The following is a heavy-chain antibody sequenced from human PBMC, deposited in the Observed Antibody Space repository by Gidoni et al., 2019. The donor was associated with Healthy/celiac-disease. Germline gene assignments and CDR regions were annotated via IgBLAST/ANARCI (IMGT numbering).Heavy chain of an antibody. D-gene: IGHD6-19*01. CDR3: ARESGWYAGSYYYYYYGMDV. Sequence: QVQLVESGGGVVQPGRSLRLSCAAAGFTFSSYAMHWVRQAPGKGLGWGAFISYDGSNKYYADSVKGRFTISRDNSKNTLYLQMNSLRAEDTAVYYCARESGWYAGSYYYYYYGMDVWGQGTTVTVSS. CDR1: GFTFSSYA. V-gene: IGHV3-30-3*01. J-gene: IGHJ6*02. CDR2: ISYDGSNK.